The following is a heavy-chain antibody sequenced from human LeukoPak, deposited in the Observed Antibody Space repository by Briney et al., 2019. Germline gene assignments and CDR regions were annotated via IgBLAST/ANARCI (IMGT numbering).Heavy chain of an antibody. Sequence: SETLSLTCTVSGGSISPYYWSWIRQPPGKGLEWIGYIYYSGSATYNPSLDSRVTISVDTSKNQFSLKLSSVTAADTAVYYCARAYSSSWYFNWFDPWGQGTLVTVSS. D-gene: IGHD6-13*01. CDR1: GGSISPYY. CDR2: IYYSGSA. V-gene: IGHV4-59*08. CDR3: ARAYSSSWYFNWFDP. J-gene: IGHJ5*02.